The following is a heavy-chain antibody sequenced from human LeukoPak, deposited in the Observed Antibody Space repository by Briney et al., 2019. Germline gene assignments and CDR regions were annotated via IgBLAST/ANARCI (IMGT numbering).Heavy chain of an antibody. CDR1: GYPLTDLS. D-gene: IGHD3-10*01. CDR2: YDPEEGET. Sequence: ASVKVSCKVSGYPLTDLSLHWVRQAPGKGLEWMGGYDPEEGETSYAEKFRGRVSMTEDTSTETAYMDLTSLSFDDTAVYYCAAGGFGHLSHFHSWGQGTLVTVSS. J-gene: IGHJ4*02. V-gene: IGHV1-24*01. CDR3: AAGGFGHLSHFHS.